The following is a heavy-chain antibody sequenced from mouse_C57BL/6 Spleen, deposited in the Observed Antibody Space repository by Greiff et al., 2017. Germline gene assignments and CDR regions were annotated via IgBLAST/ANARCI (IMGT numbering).Heavy chain of an antibody. CDR1: GYTFTSYW. CDR3: ARSGDGYRWYFDV. CDR2: IDPSDSET. V-gene: IGHV1-52*01. Sequence: QVQLQQPGAELVRPGSSVKLSCKASGYTFTSYWMHWVKQRPIQGLEWIGNIDPSDSETHYNQKFKDKATLTVDKSSSTAYMQLSSLTSEDSAVXYCARSGDGYRWYFDVWGTGTTVTVSS. J-gene: IGHJ1*03. D-gene: IGHD2-3*01.